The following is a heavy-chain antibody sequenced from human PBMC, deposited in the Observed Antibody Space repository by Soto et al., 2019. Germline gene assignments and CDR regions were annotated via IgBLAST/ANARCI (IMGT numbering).Heavy chain of an antibody. CDR2: ISSSSSYI. CDR3: ARSYYTSPSCFDY. Sequence: GSLRLSCAASGFTFSSYSMNWVRQAPGKGLEWVSSISSSSSYIYYADSVKGRFTISRDNAKNSLYLQMNSLRAEDTAVYYCARSYYTSPSCFDYWGQGTLVTVSS. V-gene: IGHV3-21*01. CDR1: GFTFSSYS. D-gene: IGHD3-3*01. J-gene: IGHJ4*02.